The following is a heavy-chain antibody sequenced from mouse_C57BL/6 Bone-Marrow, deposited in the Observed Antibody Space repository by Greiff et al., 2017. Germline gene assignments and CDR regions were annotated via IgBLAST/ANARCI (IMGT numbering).Heavy chain of an antibody. CDR2: IDPEDGDT. D-gene: IGHD1-2*01. V-gene: IGHV14-1*01. CDR3: TRYGPNWYFDV. Sequence: VQLQQSGAELVRPGASVKLSCTASGFNIKDYYMHWVKQRPEQGLEWIGRIDPEDGDTEYAPKFQGKANLTADTSSNTAYLQLSSLTSEDTDGYYCTRYGPNWYFDVWGTGTTVTVSS. J-gene: IGHJ1*03. CDR1: GFNIKDYY.